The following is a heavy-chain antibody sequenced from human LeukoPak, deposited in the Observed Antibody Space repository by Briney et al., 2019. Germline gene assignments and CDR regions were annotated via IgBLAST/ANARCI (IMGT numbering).Heavy chain of an antibody. D-gene: IGHD4-11*01. J-gene: IGHJ3*02. CDR3: AREGSTTDAFDI. CDR2: ISAYNGNT. CDR1: GYTFTSYG. Sequence: ASVKVSCKASGYTFTSYGISWVRQAPGQGLEWMGWISAYNGNTNYAQKPQGRVTMTTDTSTSTAYMELSSLRSEDTAVYYCAREGSTTDAFDIWGQGTMVTVSS. V-gene: IGHV1-18*01.